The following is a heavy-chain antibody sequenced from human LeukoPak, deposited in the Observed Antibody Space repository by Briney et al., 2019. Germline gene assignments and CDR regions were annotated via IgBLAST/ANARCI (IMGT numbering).Heavy chain of an antibody. V-gene: IGHV4-30-4*07. CDR1: GGSISSGGYS. CDR3: ARLRHYYDSSGYFP. CDR2: IYYSGST. Sequence: PSQTLSLTCAVSGGSISSGGYSWSWIRQPPGKGLEWIGYIYYSGSTYYNPSLKSRVTISVDTSKNQFSLKLSSVTAADTAVYYCARLRHYYDSSGYFPWGQGTLVTVSS. D-gene: IGHD3-22*01. J-gene: IGHJ5*02.